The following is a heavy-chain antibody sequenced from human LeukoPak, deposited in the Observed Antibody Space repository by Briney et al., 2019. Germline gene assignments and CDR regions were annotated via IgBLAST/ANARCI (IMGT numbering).Heavy chain of an antibody. V-gene: IGHV3-21*01. CDR3: AGQWGGSSWQSDY. CDR1: GFTFSNAW. CDR2: ISSSSSYI. J-gene: IGHJ4*02. Sequence: PGGSLRLSCAASGFTFSNAWMSWVRQAPGKGLEWVSSISSSSSYIYYADSVKGRFTISRDDAKNSLYLQMNSLRAEDTAVYYCAGQWGGSSWQSDYWGQGTLVTVSS. D-gene: IGHD6-13*01.